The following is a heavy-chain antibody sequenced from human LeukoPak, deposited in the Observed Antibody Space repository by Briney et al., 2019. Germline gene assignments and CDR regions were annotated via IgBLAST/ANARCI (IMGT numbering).Heavy chain of an antibody. CDR1: EFSFITYW. CDR3: ARDRGGTEDFWSGYYTGYFDY. V-gene: IGHV3-7*01. Sequence: PGGSLRLSCAASEFSFITYWMSWVRQAPGKGLEWVANIKQDGSEKYYVDSVKGRSTISRDNAKNSLYLQMNSLRAEDTAVFYCARDRGGTEDFWSGYYTGYFDYWGQGTLVTVSS. D-gene: IGHD3-3*01. J-gene: IGHJ4*02. CDR2: IKQDGSEK.